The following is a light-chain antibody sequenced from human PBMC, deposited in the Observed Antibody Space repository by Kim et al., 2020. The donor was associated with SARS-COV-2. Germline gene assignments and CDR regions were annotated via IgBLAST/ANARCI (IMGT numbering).Light chain of an antibody. CDR3: QQYDSTPRT. V-gene: IGKV4-1*01. Sequence: ATITFKSSLSVLYSSNNKNYLAWYQKKAGQPPKLLMYWASTRESGVPDRFSGSGSGTDFTLTISSLQAEDVAVYYCQQYDSTPRTFGQGTKVDVK. CDR1: LSVLYSSNNKNY. J-gene: IGKJ1*01. CDR2: WAS.